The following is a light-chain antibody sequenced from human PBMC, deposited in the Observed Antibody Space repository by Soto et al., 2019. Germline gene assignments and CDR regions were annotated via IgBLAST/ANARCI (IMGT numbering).Light chain of an antibody. J-gene: IGLJ3*02. V-gene: IGLV2-14*01. Sequence: QSALTQPASVSGSPGQSITISCTGTSSDIGGYNYVSWYQQHPGNPPKLMIYEVSNRPSGVSNRFSGSKSGNTTSLTISGLQAEDEADYYCSSHTTRNTQVFGGGTKLTLL. CDR3: SSHTTRNTQV. CDR2: EVS. CDR1: SSDIGGYNY.